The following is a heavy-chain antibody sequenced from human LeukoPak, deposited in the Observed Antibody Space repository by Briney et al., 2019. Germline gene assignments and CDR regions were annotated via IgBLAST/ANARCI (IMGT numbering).Heavy chain of an antibody. CDR2: IYPGDSDT. D-gene: IGHD2-2*01. Sequence: RGESLKISCKGSGYRFTNYWIGWVRQMPGKGLEWMGIIYPGDSDTRYSPSFQGQVTISADKSISTAYLQWSSLKASDTAMYYCAIAGDSSTNCYRCFNYWGQGTLVTVSS. CDR1: GYRFTNYW. CDR3: AIAGDSSTNCYRCFNY. V-gene: IGHV5-51*01. J-gene: IGHJ4*02.